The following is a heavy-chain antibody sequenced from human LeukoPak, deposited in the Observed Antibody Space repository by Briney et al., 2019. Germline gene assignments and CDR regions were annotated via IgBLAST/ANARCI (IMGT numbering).Heavy chain of an antibody. CDR3: ARHETYYDFWSADGGDGMDV. CDR1: GASMSGYY. D-gene: IGHD3-3*01. V-gene: IGHV4-59*08. Sequence: SETLSLTCNASGASMSGYYWSWIRQPPGKGLEWIGYIYYSGSTNYNPSLKSRVTISVDTSKNQFSLKLSSVTAADTAVYYCARHETYYDFWSADGGDGMDVWGQGTTVTVSS. CDR2: IYYSGST. J-gene: IGHJ6*02.